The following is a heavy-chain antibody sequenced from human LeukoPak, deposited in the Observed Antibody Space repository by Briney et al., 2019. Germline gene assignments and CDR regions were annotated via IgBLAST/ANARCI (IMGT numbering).Heavy chain of an antibody. D-gene: IGHD5-18*01. CDR3: ARDIQLWSMVYYYGMDV. V-gene: IGHV3-30-3*01. CDR1: GFTVSSYA. Sequence: GGSLRLSCAASGFTVSSYAMHWVRQAPGKGLEWVAVISYDGSNKYYADSVKGRFTISRDNSKNTLYLQMNSLRAEDTAVYYCARDIQLWSMVYYYGMDVWGQGTTVTVSS. J-gene: IGHJ6*02. CDR2: ISYDGSNK.